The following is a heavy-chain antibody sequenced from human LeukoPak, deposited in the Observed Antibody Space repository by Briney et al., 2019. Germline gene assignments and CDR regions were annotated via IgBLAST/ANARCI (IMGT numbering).Heavy chain of an antibody. CDR3: AKDDGGSYYIYYYYMDV. Sequence: GGSLRLSCAASGFTFSGYGMSWVRQAPGKGLEWVSAISVSGGNTYYADSVKGRFIISRDNSKNTLYLQMNSLRAEDTAVYYCAKDDGGSYYIYYYYMDVWGKGTTVTISS. V-gene: IGHV3-23*01. CDR1: GFTFSGYG. J-gene: IGHJ6*03. CDR2: ISVSGGNT. D-gene: IGHD1-26*01.